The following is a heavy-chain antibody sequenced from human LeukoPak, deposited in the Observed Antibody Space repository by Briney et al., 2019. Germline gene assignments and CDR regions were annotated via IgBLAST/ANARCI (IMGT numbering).Heavy chain of an antibody. Sequence: GGSLRLSCPAAGLTFTHYWVSRDRQAPGKGLEWLANINQDGSEIYYVDSVKGRFTISRDNGKNSLYLQINRLRADDTAVYYCTRGRGCLIVVRTNNRFFALWGRGTLVTVSS. J-gene: IGHJ2*01. CDR1: GLTFTHYW. D-gene: IGHD3-22*01. CDR3: TRGRGCLIVVRTNNRFFAL. CDR2: INQDGSEI. V-gene: IGHV3-7*01.